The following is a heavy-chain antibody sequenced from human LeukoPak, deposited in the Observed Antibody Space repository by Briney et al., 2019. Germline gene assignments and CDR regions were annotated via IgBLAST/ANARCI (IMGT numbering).Heavy chain of an antibody. D-gene: IGHD4-11*01. CDR1: GFTFDDYT. Sequence: PGGSLRLSCAASGFTFDDYTMHWVRQAPGKGLEWVSLISWDGGSTYYADSVKGRFTISRDNSKNSLYLQMNSLRTEDTALYYCASSSNYVSSSDYWGQGTLVTVSS. J-gene: IGHJ4*02. CDR2: ISWDGGST. CDR3: ASSSNYVSSSDY. V-gene: IGHV3-43*01.